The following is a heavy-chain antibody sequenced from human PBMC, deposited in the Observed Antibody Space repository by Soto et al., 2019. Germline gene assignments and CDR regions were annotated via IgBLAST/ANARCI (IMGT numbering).Heavy chain of an antibody. CDR2: IYHSGST. V-gene: IGHV4-30-2*01. D-gene: IGHD2-2*01. CDR1: GGSISSGGYS. CDR3: ASYCSSTSCYFVH. J-gene: IGHJ4*01. Sequence: SETLSLTCAVSGGSISSGGYSWSWIRQPPGKGLEWIGYIYHSGSTYYNPSLKSRVTISVDRSKNQFSLKLSSVTAADTAVYYCASYCSSTSCYFVHWGPGTLVTVSS.